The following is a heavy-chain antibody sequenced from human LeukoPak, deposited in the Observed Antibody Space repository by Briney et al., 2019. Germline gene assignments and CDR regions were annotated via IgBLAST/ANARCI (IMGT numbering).Heavy chain of an antibody. Sequence: ASVKVSCKASGYTISNYGITWVRQAPGQGLEWMGWTIAYNGNINYAQSVQGRVTMTTEASTGTVYMELRSLRSDDTAVYYCARVVVVAATRGSWYFDLWGRGTLVTVSS. D-gene: IGHD2-15*01. V-gene: IGHV1-18*01. CDR3: ARVVVVAATRGSWYFDL. CDR1: GYTISNYG. J-gene: IGHJ2*01. CDR2: TIAYNGNI.